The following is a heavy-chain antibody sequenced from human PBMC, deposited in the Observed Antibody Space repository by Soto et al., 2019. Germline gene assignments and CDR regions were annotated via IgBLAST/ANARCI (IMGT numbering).Heavy chain of an antibody. V-gene: IGHV3-33*01. J-gene: IGHJ6*02. D-gene: IGHD2-15*01. CDR2: IWYDGSNK. CDR1: GFTFSSYG. CDR3: ARDLRYCSGGSCFYYYYYGMDV. Sequence: PGGSLRLSCAASGFTFSSYGMHWVRQAPGKGLEWVAVIWYDGSNKYYADSVKGRFTISRDNSKNTLYLQMNSLRAEDTAVYYCARDLRYCSGGSCFYYYYYGMDVWGQGTTVTVSS.